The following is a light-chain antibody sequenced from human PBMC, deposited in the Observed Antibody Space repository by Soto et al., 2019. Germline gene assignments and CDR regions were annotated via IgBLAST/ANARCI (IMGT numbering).Light chain of an antibody. CDR3: QQRSNWPPVT. J-gene: IGKJ4*01. CDR2: DAS. V-gene: IGKV3-11*01. CDR1: QSVSSY. Sequence: EIVLTQSPATLSLSPGERATLSCRASQSVSSYLAWYQQKPGQAPRLLIYDASNRATGIPARFSGSGSGTDFPLTTSSLEPEDLAIYYCQQRSNWPPVTFGGGTKVEIK.